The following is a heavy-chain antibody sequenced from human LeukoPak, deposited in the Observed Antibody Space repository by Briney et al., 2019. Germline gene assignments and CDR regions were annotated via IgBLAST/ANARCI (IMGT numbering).Heavy chain of an antibody. J-gene: IGHJ4*02. D-gene: IGHD5-18*01. CDR2: IYYTGST. CDR1: CSSINTYY. CDR3: ARRSRYAYGDFDY. Sequence: SETLSLTCTVSCSSINTYYWSWVRQPPGKGLEWIGYIYYTGSTNCNSSLKSRVTMSVDTSSDQFSLKLSSVSAADTAVYYCARRSRYAYGDFDYWGQGILVTVSS. V-gene: IGHV4-59*08.